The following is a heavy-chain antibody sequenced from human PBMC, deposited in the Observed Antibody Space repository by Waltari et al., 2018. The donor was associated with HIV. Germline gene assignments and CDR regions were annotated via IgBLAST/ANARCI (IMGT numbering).Heavy chain of an antibody. J-gene: IGHJ3*02. CDR3: ARVFRGVNAFDI. D-gene: IGHD3-10*01. V-gene: IGHV3-13*01. Sequence: EVQLVESGGGLVQPGGSLRLSWAASGFPFSSYARHWVRQATGKGLEWVSAIGTAGDTYYPGSVKGRFTISRENAKNSLYLQMNSLRAEDTAVYYCARVFRGVNAFDIWGQGTMVTVSS. CDR1: GFPFSSYA. CDR2: IGTAGDT.